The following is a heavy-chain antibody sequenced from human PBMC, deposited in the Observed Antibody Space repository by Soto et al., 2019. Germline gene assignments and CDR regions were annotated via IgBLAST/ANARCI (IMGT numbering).Heavy chain of an antibody. J-gene: IGHJ6*02. CDR1: GGTFSNDA. D-gene: IGHD3-10*01. Sequence: QEQLVQAGAEVKKPGSSVRISCRASGGTFSNDAVSWVRQAPGQGLQWMGGIIPIFGTTHYAQKFQGRVTITADESTATAYMALRSVTSEDTAVYYCATGLRTGNYGMDVWGQGSEVTVSS. CDR2: IIPIFGTT. CDR3: ATGLRTGNYGMDV. V-gene: IGHV1-69*01.